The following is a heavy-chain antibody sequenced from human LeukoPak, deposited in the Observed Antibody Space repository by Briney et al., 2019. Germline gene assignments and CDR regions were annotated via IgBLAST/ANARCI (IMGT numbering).Heavy chain of an antibody. J-gene: IGHJ3*02. Sequence: GASVKVSCKASGYTFTGYYMHWVRQAPGQGLERMGWINPNSGGTNYAQKFQGRVTMTRDTSISTAYMELSRLRSDDTAVYYCARDRYSTTLGTWDAFDIWGQGTMVTVSS. D-gene: IGHD6-13*01. CDR2: INPNSGGT. CDR1: GYTFTGYY. V-gene: IGHV1-2*02. CDR3: ARDRYSTTLGTWDAFDI.